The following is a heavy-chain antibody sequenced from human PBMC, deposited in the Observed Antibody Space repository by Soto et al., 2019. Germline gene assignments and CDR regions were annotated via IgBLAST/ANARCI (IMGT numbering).Heavy chain of an antibody. CDR3: ARRPAGAIAARRYIDY. V-gene: IGHV4-34*01. J-gene: IGHJ4*02. CDR1: GGSFSGYY. CDR2: INHSGST. Sequence: SETLSLTCAVYGGSFSGYYWSWVRQPPGKGLEWIGEINHSGSTNYNPSLKSRVTISVDTSKNQFSLKLGSVTAADTAVYYCARRPAGAIAARRYIDYWGQGTLVTVSS. D-gene: IGHD6-6*01.